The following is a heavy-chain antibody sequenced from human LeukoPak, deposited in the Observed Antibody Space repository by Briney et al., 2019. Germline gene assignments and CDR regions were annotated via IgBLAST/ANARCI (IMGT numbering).Heavy chain of an antibody. CDR2: FDPEDGET. V-gene: IGHV1-24*01. CDR1: GYTLTELS. Sequence: ASVKVSCKVSGYTLTELSMHWVRQAPRKGLEWMGSFDPEDGETIYAQKFQGRVTMTEDTSTDTAYMELSSLRSEDTAVYYCATGIAVAGTGWFDPWGQGTLVTVSS. D-gene: IGHD6-19*01. CDR3: ATGIAVAGTGWFDP. J-gene: IGHJ5*02.